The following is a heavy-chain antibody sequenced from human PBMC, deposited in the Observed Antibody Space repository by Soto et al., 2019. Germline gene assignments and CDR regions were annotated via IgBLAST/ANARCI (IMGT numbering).Heavy chain of an antibody. CDR1: GYTFTSYG. V-gene: IGHV1-18*01. Sequence: GASVKVSCKASGYTFTSYGISWVRQAPGQGLEWMGWISAYNGNTNYAQKLQGRVTMTTDTSTSTACMELRSLRSDDTAVYYCARIRGYSYGPPTAFDIWGQGTMVTVSS. J-gene: IGHJ3*02. CDR3: ARIRGYSYGPPTAFDI. CDR2: ISAYNGNT. D-gene: IGHD5-18*01.